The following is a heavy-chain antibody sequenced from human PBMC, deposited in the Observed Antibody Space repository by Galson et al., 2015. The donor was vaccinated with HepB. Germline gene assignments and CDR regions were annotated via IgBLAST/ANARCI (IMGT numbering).Heavy chain of an antibody. Sequence: SLRLSCAASGFTFNSYAMHWVRQAPGEGLEWVTVISYAGSVTYYTDPVKGRFTLSRDDSKNTLQLQMNSLRGEDTAVYYCARDLVRGEPDYFDYWGQGTLVSVSS. CDR1: GFTFNSYA. D-gene: IGHD3-10*01. CDR3: ARDLVRGEPDYFDY. CDR2: ISYAGSVT. J-gene: IGHJ4*02. V-gene: IGHV3-30-3*01.